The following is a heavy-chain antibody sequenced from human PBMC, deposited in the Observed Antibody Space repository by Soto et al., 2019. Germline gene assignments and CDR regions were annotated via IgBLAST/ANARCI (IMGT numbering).Heavy chain of an antibody. Sequence: SETLSLTCTVSGGSISSGGYYWSWIRQHPGKGLEWIGYIYYSGSTYYNPSLKSRVTISVDTSKNQFSLNLSSVTAADTAVYYCASRKVGYCSGGSCLDAFDIWGQGTMVTVSS. D-gene: IGHD2-15*01. J-gene: IGHJ3*02. V-gene: IGHV4-31*03. CDR1: GGSISSGGYY. CDR3: ASRKVGYCSGGSCLDAFDI. CDR2: IYYSGST.